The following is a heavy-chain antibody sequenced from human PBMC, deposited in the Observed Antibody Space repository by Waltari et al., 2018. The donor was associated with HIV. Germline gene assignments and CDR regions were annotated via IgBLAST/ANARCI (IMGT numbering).Heavy chain of an antibody. J-gene: IGHJ5*02. CDR3: VREVFYYEESGRPGWFDP. D-gene: IGHD3-16*01. V-gene: IGHV3-66*01. CDR2: IYGDGRT. CDR1: GFSVGTNS. Sequence: RLVESGGDSVRPGGALRLSCTASGFSVGTNSMSWVRQASGKGREWVSTIYGDGRTVYADAVEGRFSTSRETSKNMVHLLMDSLRTEDSAVYYCVREVFYYEESGRPGWFDPWGQGTLVAVSS.